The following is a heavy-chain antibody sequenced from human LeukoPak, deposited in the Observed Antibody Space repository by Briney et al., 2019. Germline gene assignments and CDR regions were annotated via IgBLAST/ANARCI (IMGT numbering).Heavy chain of an antibody. J-gene: IGHJ3*02. Sequence: SETLSLTCAVYGGSFSGYYWSWIRQPPGKGLEWIGEINHSGSTNYNPSLKSRVTTSVDTSKNQFSLKLSSVTAADTAVYYCARGGGTVTNFRDAFDIWGQGTMVTVSS. CDR1: GGSFSGYY. V-gene: IGHV4-34*01. D-gene: IGHD4-17*01. CDR2: INHSGST. CDR3: ARGGGTVTNFRDAFDI.